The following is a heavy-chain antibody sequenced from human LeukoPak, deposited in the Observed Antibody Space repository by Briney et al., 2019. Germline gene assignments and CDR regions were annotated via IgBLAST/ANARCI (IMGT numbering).Heavy chain of an antibody. D-gene: IGHD5-12*01. CDR2: IYYSGST. CDR3: ARLFSGYDYRRKYYYYYGMDV. V-gene: IGHV4-59*01. J-gene: IGHJ6*02. CDR1: GGSISSYY. Sequence: SETLSLTCTVSGGSISSYYWSWIRQPPGKGLEWIGYIYYSGSTNYNPSLKSRVTISVDTSKNQFSLKLSSVTAADTAVYYCARLFSGYDYRRKYYYYYGMDVWGQGTTVTVS.